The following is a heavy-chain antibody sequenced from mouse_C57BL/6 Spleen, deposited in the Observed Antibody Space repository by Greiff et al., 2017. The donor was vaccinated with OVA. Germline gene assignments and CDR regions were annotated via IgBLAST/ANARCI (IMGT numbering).Heavy chain of an antibody. Sequence: VQLQQSGPELVKPGASVKISCKASGYSFTGYYMNWVKQSPEKSLEWIGEINPSTGGTTYNQKFKAKATLTVDKSSSTAYMQLKSLTSEDSAVYYCARSNYDYDDYYAMDYWGQGTSVTVSS. V-gene: IGHV1-42*01. CDR2: INPSTGGT. CDR3: ARSNYDYDDYYAMDY. J-gene: IGHJ4*01. D-gene: IGHD2-4*01. CDR1: GYSFTGYY.